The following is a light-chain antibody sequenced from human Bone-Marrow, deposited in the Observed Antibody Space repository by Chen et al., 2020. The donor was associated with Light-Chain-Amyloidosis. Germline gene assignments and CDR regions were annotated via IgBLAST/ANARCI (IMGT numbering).Light chain of an antibody. J-gene: IGKJ2*01. CDR1: ESVGSN. V-gene: IGKV3-15*01. CDR3: QQYNEWPPYT. CDR2: GAS. Sequence: EIVLTQSPATLSASPGESATLSCRASESVGSNLAWYQQKPGQAPRLLMYGASTRATGIPARFRGSGSGTDFTLTISSMQSEDFAVYYCQQYNEWPPYTFGQGTKLEIK.